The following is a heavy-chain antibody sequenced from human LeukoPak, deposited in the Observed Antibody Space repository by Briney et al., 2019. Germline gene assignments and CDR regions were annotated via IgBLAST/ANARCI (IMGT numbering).Heavy chain of an antibody. J-gene: IGHJ4*02. CDR2: MSSDGNAM. CDR3: ARARIAAAGPFDY. V-gene: IGHV3-30-3*01. D-gene: IGHD6-13*01. Sequence: GRSLRLSCAASGFTFTAYLIHWVRQAPGKGLEWVAVMSSDGNAMFYADSVKGRFTISRDNAKNSLYLQMNSLRAEDTAVYYCARARIAAAGPFDYWGQGTLVTVSS. CDR1: GFTFTAYL.